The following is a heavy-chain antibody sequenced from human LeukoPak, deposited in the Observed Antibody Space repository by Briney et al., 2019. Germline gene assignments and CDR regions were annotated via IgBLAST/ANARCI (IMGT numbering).Heavy chain of an antibody. V-gene: IGHV1-18*01. CDR2: ISVYNGNT. J-gene: IGHJ3*02. D-gene: IGHD6-13*01. CDR3: RIAAAAHAFDI. CDR1: GYTFTSYG. Sequence: GASVKVSCKASGYTFTSYGISWVRQAPGQGLEWMGWISVYNGNTNYAQKLQGRVTMTTDTSTSTAYMELRSLRSDDTAVYYCRIAAAAHAFDIWGQGTMVTVSS.